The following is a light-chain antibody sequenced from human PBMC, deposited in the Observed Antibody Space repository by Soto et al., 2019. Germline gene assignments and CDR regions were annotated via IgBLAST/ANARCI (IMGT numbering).Light chain of an antibody. CDR3: QQHNNYPLT. CDR1: QGIRND. V-gene: IGKV1-17*01. J-gene: IGKJ4*01. CDR2: AAS. Sequence: DIQMTQSPSTLSASIGDRVTITCRVSQGIRNDLAWYQQKAGKAPTRLIYAASTLQSGVPSRFSGSGFGTEFTLTISSLQSEDFASYYCQQHNNYPLTFGGGTKVEI.